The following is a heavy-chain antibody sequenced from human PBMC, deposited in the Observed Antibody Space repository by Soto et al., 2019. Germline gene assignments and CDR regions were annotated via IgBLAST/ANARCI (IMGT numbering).Heavy chain of an antibody. CDR2: ISYDGSNK. V-gene: IGHV3-30*18. CDR1: GFTFSSYG. D-gene: IGHD5-18*01. Sequence: PGGSLRLSCAASGFTFSSYGMHWVRQAPGKGLEWVAVISYDGSNKYYADSVKGRFTISRDNSKNTLYLQMNSLRAEDTAVYYCEKGGYSYDHFDYWGQGTLVTVSS. CDR3: EKGGYSYDHFDY. J-gene: IGHJ4*02.